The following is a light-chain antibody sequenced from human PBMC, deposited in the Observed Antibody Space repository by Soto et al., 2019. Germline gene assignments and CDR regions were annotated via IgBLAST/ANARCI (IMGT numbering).Light chain of an antibody. CDR1: QTVASN. J-gene: IGKJ2*01. CDR3: QQYHNWPPQYT. V-gene: IGKV3-15*01. Sequence: EIVMTQSPATLSVSPGERATLSCRASQTVASNLAWYQQKPGQAPRLLIHGASSQATGVPARFSGSGSGTEFTLTISSLQSEDFAVYYCQQYHNWPPQYTFGQGTKLQIK. CDR2: GAS.